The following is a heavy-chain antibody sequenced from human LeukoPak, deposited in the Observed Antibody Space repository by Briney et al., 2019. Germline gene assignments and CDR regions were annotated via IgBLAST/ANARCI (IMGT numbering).Heavy chain of an antibody. Sequence: GGSLRLSCAASGFTFSSYAMSWVRQAPGKGLEWVAFIWFDGSNKHYADSVKGRFTISRDNSEDTLYLQMNSLRAEDTAVYYCVRDPSGSGFAFDSWGQGALVTVSS. CDR3: VRDPSGSGFAFDS. J-gene: IGHJ4*02. CDR2: IWFDGSNK. V-gene: IGHV3-33*08. CDR1: GFTFSSYA. D-gene: IGHD1-1*01.